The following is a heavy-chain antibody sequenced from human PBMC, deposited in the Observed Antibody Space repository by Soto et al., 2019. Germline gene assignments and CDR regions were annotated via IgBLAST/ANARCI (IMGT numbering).Heavy chain of an antibody. CDR2: ISYDGSNK. Sequence: QVQLVESGGGVVQPGRSLRLSCAASGFTFSRYAMHWVRQAPGKGLEWVAVISYDGSNKYYADSVKGRFTISRDNSKNTLYLQMYSLRAEDTAVYYCAKGYSYPAGLTGSAFDIWGHGTMVTVSS. CDR1: GFTFSRYA. V-gene: IGHV3-30-3*01. D-gene: IGHD5-18*01. J-gene: IGHJ3*02. CDR3: AKGYSYPAGLTGSAFDI.